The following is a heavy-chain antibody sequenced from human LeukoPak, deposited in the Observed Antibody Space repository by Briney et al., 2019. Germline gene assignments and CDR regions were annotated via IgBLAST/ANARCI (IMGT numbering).Heavy chain of an antibody. V-gene: IGHV3-21*01. CDR3: ARVYYDSSGYFP. J-gene: IGHJ5*02. CDR2: ISSSSSNI. D-gene: IGHD3-22*01. Sequence: PGGSLRLSCAASGSTFSSYSMNWVRQAPGKGLEWVSSISSSSSNIYYADSVKGRFTISRDNAKNSLYLQMNSLRAEDTAVYYCARVYYDSSGYFPWGQGTLVTVSS. CDR1: GSTFSSYS.